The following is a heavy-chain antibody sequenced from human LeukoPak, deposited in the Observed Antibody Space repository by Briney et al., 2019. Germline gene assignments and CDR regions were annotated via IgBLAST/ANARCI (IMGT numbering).Heavy chain of an antibody. D-gene: IGHD3-22*01. CDR1: GYTFTSYG. CDR2: ISAYNGNT. J-gene: IGHJ4*02. Sequence: SVKVSCKASGYTFTSYGISWVRQAPGHGLEWMGWISAYNGNTNYAQKLQGRVTMATDTSPSTAYMGLRSLRSDDTAVYYCARDPYYDSSGYTYFDYWGQGTLVTVSS. V-gene: IGHV1-18*01. CDR3: ARDPYYDSSGYTYFDY.